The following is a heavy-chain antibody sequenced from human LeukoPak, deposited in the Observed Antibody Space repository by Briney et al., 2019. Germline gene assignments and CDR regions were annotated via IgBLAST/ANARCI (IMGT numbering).Heavy chain of an antibody. CDR1: GDPISSYY. Sequence: PSEPLSLTCTVSGDPISSYYWSWIRQPPGKGLEWIASINYSGRTYYHPSLKSRVTVSVDTSKNQFSLKMPSVTAADTAVFFCARLSQGYCGGDCYSGYWGQGTLVTVSS. CDR3: ARLSQGYCGGDCYSGY. J-gene: IGHJ4*02. V-gene: IGHV4-39*01. CDR2: INYSGRT. D-gene: IGHD2-21*02.